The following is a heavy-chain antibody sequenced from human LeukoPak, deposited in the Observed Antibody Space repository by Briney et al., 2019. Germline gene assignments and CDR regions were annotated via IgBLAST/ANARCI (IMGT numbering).Heavy chain of an antibody. Sequence: PGGSLRLSCAASGFTLSSFEMNWVRQAPGKGLEWVSYISSSGRTIYYADSVKGRFTISRDNAKNSLYLQMNSLRAEDTAVYYCARGARKTADAFDIWGQGTMVTVSS. CDR2: ISSSGRTI. CDR3: ARGARKTADAFDI. D-gene: IGHD1-14*01. CDR1: GFTLSSFE. V-gene: IGHV3-48*03. J-gene: IGHJ3*02.